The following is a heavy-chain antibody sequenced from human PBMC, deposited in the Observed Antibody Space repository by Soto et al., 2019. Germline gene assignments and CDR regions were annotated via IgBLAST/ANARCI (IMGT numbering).Heavy chain of an antibody. CDR1: GGSISSYY. CDR2: IYYSGST. CDR3: AREEYSRYYYGMDV. J-gene: IGHJ6*02. V-gene: IGHV4-59*01. Sequence: SETLSLTCTVSGGSISSYYWSWIRQPPGKGLEWIGYIYYSGSTNYNPSLKSRVTISVDTSKNQFSLKLSSVTAADTAVYYCAREEYSRYYYGMDVWGQGATVTVSS. D-gene: IGHD6-6*01.